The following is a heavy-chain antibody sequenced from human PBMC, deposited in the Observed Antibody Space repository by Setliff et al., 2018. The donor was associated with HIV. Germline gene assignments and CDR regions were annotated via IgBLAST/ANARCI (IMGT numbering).Heavy chain of an antibody. CDR3: ARGGGPDTNFDS. CDR2: IYYSGNT. CDR1: GETIRNGFYY. V-gene: IGHV4-39*07. J-gene: IGHJ4*02. Sequence: ASENLSLTCTVSGETIRNGFYYWHWMRQPPGKGLEWIGSIYYSGNTHYKSSLKSRVTISVDTSKNQFSLRLSSVTAADTAVYYCARGGGPDTNFDSWGRGTLVTVSS.